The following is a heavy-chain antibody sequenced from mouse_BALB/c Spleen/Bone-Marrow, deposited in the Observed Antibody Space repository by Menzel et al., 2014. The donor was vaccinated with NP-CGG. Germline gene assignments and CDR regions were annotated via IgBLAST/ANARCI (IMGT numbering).Heavy chain of an antibody. CDR2: ISCYNGAT. D-gene: IGHD2-3*01. CDR1: GYSFTGYY. J-gene: IGHJ2*01. V-gene: IGHV1S34*01. Sequence: LVKTGASVKISCKASGYSFTGYYMHWVKQSHGKSLEWIGYISCYNGATSYNQKFKGKATFTVDTSSSTAYMQFNSLTSEDSAVYYCARGDGYYVVFDYWGQGTTLTVSS. CDR3: ARGDGYYVVFDY.